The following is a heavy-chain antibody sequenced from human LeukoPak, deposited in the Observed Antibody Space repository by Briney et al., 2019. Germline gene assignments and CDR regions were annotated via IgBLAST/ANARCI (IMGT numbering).Heavy chain of an antibody. CDR2: VLHTGGT. Sequence: SETLSLTCAVYGYSLTNHYWIWIRQPPGKGLEWVGEVLHTGGTNYNPSLKSRVTISVDTSKNQFILKLTSVTAADTAVYYCARGPAAIHPWGPGTLVTVSS. CDR3: ARGPAAIHP. CDR1: GYSLTNHY. J-gene: IGHJ5*02. V-gene: IGHV4-34*12. D-gene: IGHD2-2*01.